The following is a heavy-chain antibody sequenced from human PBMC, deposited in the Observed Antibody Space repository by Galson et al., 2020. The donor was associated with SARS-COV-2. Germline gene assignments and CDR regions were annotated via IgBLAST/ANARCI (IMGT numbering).Heavy chain of an antibody. CDR2: ISSDSNFI. V-gene: IGHV3-21*06. Sequence: GESLKISCASFGFTFTDYSMNWVRQAPGKGLEWVSSISSDSNFIFYADSVKGRVTISRDNAKNSLSLQMNSLRAEDTAVYYCARGLVLRFLEWAPSNYYYMDVWGKGTTVTVSS. CDR1: GFTFTDYS. J-gene: IGHJ6*03. CDR3: ARGLVLRFLEWAPSNYYYMDV. D-gene: IGHD3-3*01.